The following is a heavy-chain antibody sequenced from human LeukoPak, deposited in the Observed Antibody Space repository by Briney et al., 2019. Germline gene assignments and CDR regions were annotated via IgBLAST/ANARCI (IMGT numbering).Heavy chain of an antibody. Sequence: GESLKISCQGSGYSFTTYWIGWVRQMPGKGLEWMGIIYPGDSDTRYSPSFQGQVTISADKSISTAYLQWSSLKASDTAMYYCARALGHCSAGNCYFDYWGQGTLVTVSS. V-gene: IGHV5-51*01. CDR2: IYPGDSDT. CDR1: GYSFTTYW. CDR3: ARALGHCSAGNCYFDY. J-gene: IGHJ4*02. D-gene: IGHD2-15*01.